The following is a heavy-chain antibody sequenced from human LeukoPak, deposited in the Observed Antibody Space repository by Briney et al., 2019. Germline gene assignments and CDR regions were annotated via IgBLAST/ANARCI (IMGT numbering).Heavy chain of an antibody. CDR3: ARRVGHPPYFVP. CDR2: IYYSGST. D-gene: IGHD1-26*01. J-gene: IGHJ5*02. Sequence: SETLSLTSTVSAGSISCSSYYWGCFREPPGKGPEWIGNIYYSGSTYYNPSLKSRVTISVDTSKNQFSLKLSSVTAADTAVYFSARRVGHPPYFVPWGHGTLVTVSS. CDR1: AGSISCSSYY. V-gene: IGHV4-39*01.